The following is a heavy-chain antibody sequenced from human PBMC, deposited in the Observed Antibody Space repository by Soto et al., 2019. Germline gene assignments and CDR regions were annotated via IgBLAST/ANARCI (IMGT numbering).Heavy chain of an antibody. Sequence: EVQLVESGGGLVQPGGSLKLSCAASGFTFSGSAMHWVRQASGKGLEWVGRIRSKANSYATAYAASVKGRFTISRDDSKNAAYLQMNSLKAEDTAVYYCTGRGSGSYWGQGTLVTVSS. CDR2: IRSKANSYAT. CDR1: GFTFSGSA. V-gene: IGHV3-73*01. CDR3: TGRGSGSY. J-gene: IGHJ4*02. D-gene: IGHD1-26*01.